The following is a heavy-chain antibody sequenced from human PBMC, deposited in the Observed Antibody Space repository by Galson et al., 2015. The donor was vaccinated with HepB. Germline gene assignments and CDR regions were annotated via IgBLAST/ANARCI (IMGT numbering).Heavy chain of an antibody. CDR1: GYTFTSHG. V-gene: IGHV1-18*04. CDR3: ARMVYGDAYYFDY. CDR2: ITPYNANT. J-gene: IGHJ4*02. D-gene: IGHD4-17*01. Sequence: SVKVSCKASGYTFTSHGINWVRQAPGQGLEWMGWITPYNANTDYAQKLQGRVTMTTDTYTSTVYMEVRSLRSDDTAVYYCARMVYGDAYYFDYWGQGTLVTVSS.